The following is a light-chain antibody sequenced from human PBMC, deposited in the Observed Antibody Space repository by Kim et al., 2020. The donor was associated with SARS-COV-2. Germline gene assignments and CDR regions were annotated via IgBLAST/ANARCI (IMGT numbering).Light chain of an antibody. CDR2: GAS. V-gene: IGKV3-20*01. Sequence: SPWERATLSCRASQSVSSSYLAWYQQKPGRAPRLLIYGASSRATGIPDRFSGSGSGTDFTLTISRLEPEDFAVYYCQQYGSSPLTFGGGTKVDIK. CDR1: QSVSSSY. J-gene: IGKJ4*01. CDR3: QQYGSSPLT.